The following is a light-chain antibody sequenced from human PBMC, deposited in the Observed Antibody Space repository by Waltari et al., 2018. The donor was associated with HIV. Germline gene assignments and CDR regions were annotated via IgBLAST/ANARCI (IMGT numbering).Light chain of an antibody. CDR1: SGSVSTTYY. J-gene: IGLJ2*01. CDR3: VVYLGSGTWV. Sequence: QTVVTQEPSLSVSPGGTVTLTCGLSSGSVSTTYYPSWLQQTPGQTPRTLIFNTHSRSSGVPDRFSGSILGNKAALTIAGAQADDESDYYCVVYLGSGTWVFGGGTKLTVL. V-gene: IGLV8-61*01. CDR2: NTH.